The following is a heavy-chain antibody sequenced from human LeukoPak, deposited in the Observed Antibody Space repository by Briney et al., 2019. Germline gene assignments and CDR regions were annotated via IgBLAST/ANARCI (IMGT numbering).Heavy chain of an antibody. V-gene: IGHV3-23*01. D-gene: IGHD3-9*01. CDR1: GFTFSSYA. CDR3: AKGVYYDILTGYYPFDY. CDR2: ISGSGGST. J-gene: IGHJ4*02. Sequence: PGGSLRLSCAASGFTFSSYAMSWVRQAPGKGLEWVSAISGSGGSTYYADSVKGRFTISRDNSKNTLYLQMNSLRAEDTAVYYCAKGVYYDILTGYYPFDYWGQRTLVTVSS.